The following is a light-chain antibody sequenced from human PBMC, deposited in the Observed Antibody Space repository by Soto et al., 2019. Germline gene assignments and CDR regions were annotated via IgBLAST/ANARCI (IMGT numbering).Light chain of an antibody. V-gene: IGLV4-60*03. CDR1: SEHSSYI. J-gene: IGLJ3*02. CDR2: LEGSGSY. CDR3: ETWDSNTWV. Sequence: QPVLTQSSSASASLGSSVKLTCTLSSEHSSYIIAWHQQQPGKAPRYLMKLEGSGSYNKGSGVPDRFSGSSSGADRYLTISNLQSEDEADYYCETWDSNTWVFGGGTKLTVL.